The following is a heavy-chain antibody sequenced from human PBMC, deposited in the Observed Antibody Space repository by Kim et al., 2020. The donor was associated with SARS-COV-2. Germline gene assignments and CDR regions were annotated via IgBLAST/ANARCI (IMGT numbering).Heavy chain of an antibody. Sequence: GGSLRLSCVGSGFIFGSYSMNWVRQAPGKGLEWVAYISGSSDAIYYVDSVKGRFTISRVNAKNSLYLQMNSLRDEDTAVYYWARFIGVCTDGSCYLEY. D-gene: IGHD3-10*01. J-gene: IGHJ1*01. CDR1: GFIFGSYS. CDR3: ARFIGVCTDGSCYLEY. V-gene: IGHV3-48*02. CDR2: ISGSSDAI.